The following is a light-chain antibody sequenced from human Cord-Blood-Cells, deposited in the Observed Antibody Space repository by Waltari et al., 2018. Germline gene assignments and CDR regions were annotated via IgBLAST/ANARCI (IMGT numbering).Light chain of an antibody. CDR2: AAS. Sequence: DIQMTQSPSSLSASVGDRVTITCQASQDISNYLNWYQQKPGKAPKLLIYAASNLERGVPSRFSGSGSGTDFTFTISSLQPEDFATYYCQQYDNLPLTFGRGTKVEIK. CDR1: QDISNY. CDR3: QQYDNLPLT. V-gene: IGKV1-33*01. J-gene: IGKJ4*02.